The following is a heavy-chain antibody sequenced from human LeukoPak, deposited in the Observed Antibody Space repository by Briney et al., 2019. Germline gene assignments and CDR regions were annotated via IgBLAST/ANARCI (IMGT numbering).Heavy chain of an antibody. CDR3: ARSGDTASWGYYYYYYMDV. V-gene: IGHV1-69*13. CDR2: IIPIFGSA. Sequence: SVKVSCKASGGTFSSYAISWVRQAPGQGPEWMGGIIPIFGSANYAQKFQGRVTITADESTSTAYMELSSLRSEDTAVYYCARSGDTASWGYYYYYYMDVWGKGTTVTVSS. J-gene: IGHJ6*03. CDR1: GGTFSSYA. D-gene: IGHD5-18*01.